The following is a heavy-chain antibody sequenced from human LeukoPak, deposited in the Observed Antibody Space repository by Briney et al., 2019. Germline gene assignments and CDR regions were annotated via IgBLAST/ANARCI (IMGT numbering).Heavy chain of an antibody. CDR3: AKALSYYYDSSGSYDAFDI. V-gene: IGHV3-33*06. CDR2: IWYDGSNK. CDR1: GFTFSSYG. Sequence: GGSLRLSCAASGFTFSSYGMHRVRQAPGKGLEWVAGIWYDGSNKYYADSVKGRFTISRDNSKNTLYLQMNSLRAEDTAVYYCAKALSYYYDSSGSYDAFDIWGQGTMVTVSS. J-gene: IGHJ3*02. D-gene: IGHD3-22*01.